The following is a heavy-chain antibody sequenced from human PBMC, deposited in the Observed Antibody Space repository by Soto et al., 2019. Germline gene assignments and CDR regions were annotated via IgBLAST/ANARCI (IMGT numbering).Heavy chain of an antibody. CDR1: GGSISSYY. J-gene: IGHJ4*02. D-gene: IGHD6-13*01. V-gene: IGHV4-59*01. Sequence: ASETLSLTCTVSGGSISSYYWSWIRQPPGKGLEWIGYIYYSGSTNYNPSLKSRVTISVDTSKNQFSLKLSSVTAADTAVYYCAMAAAAGTGFDYWGQGTLVTVSS. CDR3: AMAAAAGTGFDY. CDR2: IYYSGST.